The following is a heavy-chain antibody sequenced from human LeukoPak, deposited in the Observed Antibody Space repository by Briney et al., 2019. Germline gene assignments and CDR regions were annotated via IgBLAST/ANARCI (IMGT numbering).Heavy chain of an antibody. Sequence: SETLSLTCTVSGGSISSYYWSWIRQPPGKGLEWIGYIYYSGSTNYNPSLKSRVTISVDTSKNQFSLKLSSVTAADTAVYYCARDWYSSGGPSNYYYYGMDVWGQGTTVTVSS. CDR2: IYYSGST. J-gene: IGHJ6*02. CDR1: GGSISSYY. CDR3: ARDWYSSGGPSNYYYYGMDV. D-gene: IGHD6-19*01. V-gene: IGHV4-59*01.